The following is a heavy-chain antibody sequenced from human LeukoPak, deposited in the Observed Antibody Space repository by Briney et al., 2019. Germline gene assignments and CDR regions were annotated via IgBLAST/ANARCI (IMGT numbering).Heavy chain of an antibody. J-gene: IGHJ4*02. CDR1: GGSISSGGYS. CDR2: IYHSGST. V-gene: IGHV4-30-2*01. Sequence: SRTLSLTCAISGGSISSGGYSWSWIRQPPGKGLEWIGYIYHSGSTYYNPSLKSRVTISVDRSKNQFSLKLSSVTAADTAVYYCARAEDYGGNVDWGQGTLVTVSS. CDR3: ARAEDYGGNVD. D-gene: IGHD4-23*01.